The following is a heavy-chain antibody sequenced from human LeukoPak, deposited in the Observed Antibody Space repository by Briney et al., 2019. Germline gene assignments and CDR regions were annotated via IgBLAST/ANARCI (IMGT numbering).Heavy chain of an antibody. CDR2: IIPISGTP. CDR1: GGVFSSTA. D-gene: IGHD3-22*01. J-gene: IGHJ6*03. CDR3: GRATTGDSSGYLSHYYFYFMDV. V-gene: IGHV1-69*05. Sequence: SVKVSCKASGGVFSSTAISWVRQAPGQGLEWMGGIIPISGTPNYAQKFQGRVTIITDESTNTVYMELSSLRSEDTAVYYCGRATTGDSSGYLSHYYFYFMDVWGKGTPVTVSS.